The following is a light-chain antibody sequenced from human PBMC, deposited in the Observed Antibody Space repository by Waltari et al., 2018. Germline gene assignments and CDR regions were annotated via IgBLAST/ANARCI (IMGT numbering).Light chain of an antibody. J-gene: IGKJ1*01. CDR1: QSVSKY. CDR3: QKYVNLPAT. V-gene: IGKV3-20*01. CDR2: DAS. Sequence: SCRASQSVSKYLAWYQQIPGQAPRLLIYDASIRATGIPDRFSGSGSGTDFSLTISRLEPEDFAVYYCQKYVNLPATFGQGTKVEIK.